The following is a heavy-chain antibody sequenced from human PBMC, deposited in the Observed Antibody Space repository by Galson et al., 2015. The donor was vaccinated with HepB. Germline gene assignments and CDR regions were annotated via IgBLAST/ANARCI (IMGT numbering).Heavy chain of an antibody. CDR2: ISSSSSTI. V-gene: IGHV3-48*02. J-gene: IGHJ6*02. CDR1: GFTFSSYS. CDR3: ARQDILTAKGNYYYGMDV. D-gene: IGHD3-9*01. Sequence: SLRLSCAASGFTFSSYSMNWVRQAPGKGLEWVSYISSSSSTIYYADSVKGRFTISRDNAKNSLYLQMNSLRDEDTAVYYCARQDILTAKGNYYYGMDVWGQGTTVTVSS.